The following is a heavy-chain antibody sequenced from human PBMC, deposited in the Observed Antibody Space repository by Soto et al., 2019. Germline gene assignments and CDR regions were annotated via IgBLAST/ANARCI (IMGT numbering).Heavy chain of an antibody. V-gene: IGHV5-10-1*01. Sequence: GESLKISCKGSGYSFTSYWISWVRQMPGKGLEWMGRIDPSDSYTNYSPSFQGHVTISADKSISTAYLQWSSLKASDTAMYYCARRGVVRGVMPQDYYYYYGMDVWGQGTTVTVSS. CDR3: ARRGVVRGVMPQDYYYYYGMDV. J-gene: IGHJ6*02. D-gene: IGHD3-10*01. CDR2: IDPSDSYT. CDR1: GYSFTSYW.